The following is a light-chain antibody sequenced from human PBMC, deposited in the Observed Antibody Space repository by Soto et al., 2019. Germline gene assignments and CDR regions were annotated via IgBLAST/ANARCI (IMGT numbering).Light chain of an antibody. CDR3: QQYNSMLS. V-gene: IGKV1-33*01. J-gene: IGKJ4*01. CDR1: HDVSRN. Sequence: DIQMTQSPSSLSASEGDRVTITCQSSHDVSRNLNWFQQKPGEAPHLLIYDASNLERGVPSRFSGSGCGTDFTLTISSLQPEDVATYYCQQYNSMLSFGGGTEVEIK. CDR2: DAS.